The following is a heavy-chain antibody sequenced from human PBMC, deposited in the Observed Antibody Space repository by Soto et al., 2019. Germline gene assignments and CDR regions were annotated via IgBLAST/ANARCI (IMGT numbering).Heavy chain of an antibody. V-gene: IGHV3-23*01. CDR2: ISGSGGST. Sequence: GGSLRLSCAASGFTFSSYAMSWVRQAPGKGLEWVSAISGSGGSTYYADSVKGRFTISRDNSKNTLYLQMNSLRAEDTAVYYCAKDRPRGNIVATSLDYWGQGTLVTVSS. CDR3: AKDRPRGNIVATSLDY. CDR1: GFTFSSYA. J-gene: IGHJ4*02. D-gene: IGHD5-12*01.